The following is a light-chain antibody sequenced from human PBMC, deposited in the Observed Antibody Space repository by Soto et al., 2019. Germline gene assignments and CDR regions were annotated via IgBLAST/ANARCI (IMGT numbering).Light chain of an antibody. V-gene: IGKV3-20*01. CDR1: QSVSSNY. Sequence: ALTQSPGTLSSSPGERATHSCRASQSVSSNYLAWYQQKPGQAPRLLIYGASNRATGIPDRFSGSGSGTDFTLTISRLEPEDFAVYYCQQYGSSGTFGQGTKVDI. CDR2: GAS. CDR3: QQYGSSGT. J-gene: IGKJ1*01.